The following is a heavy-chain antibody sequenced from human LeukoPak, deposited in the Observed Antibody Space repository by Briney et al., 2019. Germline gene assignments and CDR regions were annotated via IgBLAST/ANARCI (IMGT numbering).Heavy chain of an antibody. Sequence: SETLSLTCTVSGGSISSYYWSWIRQPAGKGLGWIGRIYTSGSTNYNPSLKSRVTMSVDTSKNQNSLKVNSVTAADTAVYYCARESYSSSYLFDFWGQGTLVTVSS. D-gene: IGHD6-6*01. J-gene: IGHJ4*02. CDR3: ARESYSSSYLFDF. V-gene: IGHV4-4*07. CDR2: IYTSGST. CDR1: GGSISSYY.